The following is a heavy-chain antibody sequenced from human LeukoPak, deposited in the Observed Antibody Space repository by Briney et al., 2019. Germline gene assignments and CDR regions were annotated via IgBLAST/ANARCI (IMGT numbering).Heavy chain of an antibody. CDR1: GSSFTSYW. J-gene: IGHJ4*02. CDR2: IYPGDSDT. CDR3: ARHSGDGYNFHPFDY. Sequence: GESLKISCKGSGSSFTSYWIGWVRQLPGKGLEWMGIIYPGDSDTRYSPSFQGQVTISADKSISTAYLQWTSLKASDTAMYYCARHSGDGYNFHPFDYWGQGTLVTVSS. V-gene: IGHV5-51*01. D-gene: IGHD5-24*01.